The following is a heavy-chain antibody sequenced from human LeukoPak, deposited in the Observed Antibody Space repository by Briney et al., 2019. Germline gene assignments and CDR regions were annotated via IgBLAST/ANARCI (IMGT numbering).Heavy chain of an antibody. J-gene: IGHJ4*02. CDR2: ISSDGSSG. D-gene: IGHD2-21*01. CDR1: GFTFSSFG. Sequence: GRSLRLSCAASGFTFSSFGMHWVSQAPGKGLEWVAGISSDGSSGYYADSVKGRFTFSRDNAKNTLSLQMNSLRTEDTAVYYCARGAVSGDLDCWGQGTLVTVSS. V-gene: IGHV3-30*03. CDR3: ARGAVSGDLDC.